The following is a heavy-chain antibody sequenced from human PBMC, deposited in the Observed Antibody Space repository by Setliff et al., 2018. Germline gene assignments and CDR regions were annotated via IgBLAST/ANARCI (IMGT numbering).Heavy chain of an antibody. J-gene: IGHJ4*02. CDR3: ARHPHYDSSGYRDY. Sequence: ASETLSLTCTVSGGSISSGSYYWSWIRQPARKGLEWIGRIYTSGSTNYNPSLKSRVTISVDTSKNQFSLKLSSVTAADTAVYYCARHPHYDSSGYRDYWGQGTLVTVSS. D-gene: IGHD3-22*01. V-gene: IGHV4-61*02. CDR2: IYTSGST. CDR1: GGSISSGSYY.